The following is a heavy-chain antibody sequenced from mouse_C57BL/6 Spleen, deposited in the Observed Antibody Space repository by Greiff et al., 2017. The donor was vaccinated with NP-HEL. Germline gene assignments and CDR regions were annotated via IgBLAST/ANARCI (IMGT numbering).Heavy chain of an antibody. V-gene: IGHV1-69*01. CDR1: FFPFPFSS. Sequence: LFLPFSSVPLSFPSSFFPFPFSSLPFFLPRPFPCLVFIGDIDPSYCYTNFNHTFTVKSTLSVDKSSSTAYMQLSSLTSEDSAVYYCARGGGWLLLYYFDYWGQGTTLTVSS. J-gene: IGHJ2*01. CDR3: ARGGGWLLLYYFDY. D-gene: IGHD2-3*01. CDR2: IDPSYCYT.